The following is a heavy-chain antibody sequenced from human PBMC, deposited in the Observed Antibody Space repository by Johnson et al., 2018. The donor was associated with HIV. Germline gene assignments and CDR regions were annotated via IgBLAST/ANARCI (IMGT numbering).Heavy chain of an antibody. CDR2: IWYDGNNK. Sequence: QVQLVESGGGVVQPGRSLRLSCAASGFTFSSYGMHWVRQAPGTGLQWVAVIWYDGNNKYYADSVKGRFIVSRDNSKNTLYLQMNSLRAEDTAVYYCAKAQAFRGAFDIWGQGTMVIVSS. V-gene: IGHV3-33*06. CDR1: GFTFSSYG. CDR3: AKAQAFRGAFDI. J-gene: IGHJ3*02. D-gene: IGHD2/OR15-2a*01.